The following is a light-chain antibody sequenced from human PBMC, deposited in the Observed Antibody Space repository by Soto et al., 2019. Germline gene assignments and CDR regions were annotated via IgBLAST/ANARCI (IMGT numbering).Light chain of an antibody. CDR3: QQYNRSYT. V-gene: IGKV1-5*01. J-gene: IGKJ2*01. CDR1: QSIANR. Sequence: DLQLTQYPSILSASGGDRVTITCRASQSIANRLAWYQQKQGKTPKLLIYGASTLESGVPSRFSGSGSGTEFTLTINSLQTDDFATYYCQQYNRSYTFGQGNKLEIK. CDR2: GAS.